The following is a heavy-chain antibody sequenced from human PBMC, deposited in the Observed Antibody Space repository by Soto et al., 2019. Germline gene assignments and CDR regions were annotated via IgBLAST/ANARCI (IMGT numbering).Heavy chain of an antibody. J-gene: IGHJ4*02. CDR1: GDNVYSSSDA. CDR2: TYYRSMWFN. Sequence: SQTLSLTCVIFGDNVYSSSDAWNWIRQSQSRGLEWLGRTYYRSMWFNDYALSFKSRITIEPETSKNQFSLQLDSVAPEDTAVYYCARVESSITIPGATLDFWGPGILVTVST. V-gene: IGHV6-1*01. D-gene: IGHD3-3*01. CDR3: ARVESSITIPGATLDF.